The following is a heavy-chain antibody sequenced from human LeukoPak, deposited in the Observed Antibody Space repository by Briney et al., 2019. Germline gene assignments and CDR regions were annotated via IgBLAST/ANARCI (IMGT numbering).Heavy chain of an antibody. V-gene: IGHV1-2*04. CDR3: ARGKYGSGSYYFDY. CDR2: INPNSGGT. J-gene: IGHJ4*02. Sequence: ASVKVPCKASGYTFTGYYMHWVRQAPGQGLEWMGWINPNSGGTNYAQKFQGWVTMTRDTSISTAYMELSRLRSDDTAVYYCARGKYGSGSYYFDYWGQGTLVTVSS. D-gene: IGHD3-10*01. CDR1: GYTFTGYY.